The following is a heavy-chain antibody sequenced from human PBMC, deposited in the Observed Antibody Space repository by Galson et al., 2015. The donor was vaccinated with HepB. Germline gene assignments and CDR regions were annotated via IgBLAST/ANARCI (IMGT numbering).Heavy chain of an antibody. CDR1: GFTFGGYA. CDR3: VKAPRRMGGYSSGRRGYFDY. V-gene: IGHV3-23*01. CDR2: ISGSGSAT. Sequence: SLRLSCAVSGFTFGGYAMSWVRQAPGKRLEWVSSISGSGSATDYADFVKGRFTISRDNSKDTLYLQMSSLRADDTAVYYCVKAPRRMGGYSSGRRGYFDYWGQGTLVTVSS. D-gene: IGHD6-19*01. J-gene: IGHJ4*02.